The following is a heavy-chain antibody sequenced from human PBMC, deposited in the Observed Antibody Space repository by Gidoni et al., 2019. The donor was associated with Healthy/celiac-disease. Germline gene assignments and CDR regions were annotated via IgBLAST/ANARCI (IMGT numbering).Heavy chain of an antibody. CDR1: GGSFSGYY. CDR2: INHSGST. CDR3: ATRRRQLALYYFDY. D-gene: IGHD6-13*01. J-gene: IGHJ4*02. V-gene: IGHV4-34*01. Sequence: QVQLQQWGAGLLKPSETLSLTCAVYGGSFSGYYWSWIRQPPGKGLEWIGEINHSGSTNYNPSLKSRVTISVDTSKNQFSLKLSSVTAADTAVYYCATRRRQLALYYFDYWGQGTLVTVSS.